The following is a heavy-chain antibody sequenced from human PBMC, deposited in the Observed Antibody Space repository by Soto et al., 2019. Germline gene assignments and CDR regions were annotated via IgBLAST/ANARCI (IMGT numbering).Heavy chain of an antibody. D-gene: IGHD3-10*01. Sequence: GASVKVSCKASGYTFTSYDINWVRQATGQGLEWVGWINPNSGGTNYAQKFQGWVTMTRDTSISTAYMELSRLRSDDTAVYYCAREDYGSGKMDVWGQGTTVTVSS. J-gene: IGHJ6*02. V-gene: IGHV1-2*04. CDR2: INPNSGGT. CDR1: GYTFTSYD. CDR3: AREDYGSGKMDV.